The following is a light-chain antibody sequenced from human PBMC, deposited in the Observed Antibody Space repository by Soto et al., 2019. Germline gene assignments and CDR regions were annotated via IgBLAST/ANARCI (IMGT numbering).Light chain of an antibody. J-gene: IGKJ1*01. CDR3: QQYGRSPWT. Sequence: EIVLTQSPGTLSLSPGERATLSCRASQSVSSSYLAWYQQKPGQAPRLLIYGASSRATGIPDRFSGSGSGTAFILTISRLEPEDFAVFYCQQYGRSPWTFGQGTKVHIK. CDR1: QSVSSSY. V-gene: IGKV3-20*01. CDR2: GAS.